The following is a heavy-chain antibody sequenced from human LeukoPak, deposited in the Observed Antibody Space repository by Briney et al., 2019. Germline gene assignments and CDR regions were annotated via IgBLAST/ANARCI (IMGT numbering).Heavy chain of an antibody. CDR3: ARDRVFYYDSRTHPDAFDI. Sequence: ASVKVSCKASGYTFTGYYMQWVRQAPGQGLEWMGWINPNSGGTNYAQKFQGRVTMTRDTSISTAYMELSRLRSDDTAVYYCARDRVFYYDSRTHPDAFDIWGQGTMVTVSS. V-gene: IGHV1-2*02. J-gene: IGHJ3*02. D-gene: IGHD3-22*01. CDR2: INPNSGGT. CDR1: GYTFTGYY.